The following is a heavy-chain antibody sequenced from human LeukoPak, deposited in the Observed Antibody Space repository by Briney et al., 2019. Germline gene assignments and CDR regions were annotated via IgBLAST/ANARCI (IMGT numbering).Heavy chain of an antibody. D-gene: IGHD6-19*01. CDR1: GFTFDDYG. V-gene: IGHV3-20*04. CDR2: INWNGAGT. J-gene: IGHJ3*02. Sequence: GGSLRLACAASGFTFDDYGMSWVRHAPGKGLEWVSGINWNGAGTVYGDSVKGGLTISRDNAKNSLYLKMNSLRDADTAFYYCARRISVAGGGTAFDMWGQGAMVTVSS. CDR3: ARRISVAGGGTAFDM.